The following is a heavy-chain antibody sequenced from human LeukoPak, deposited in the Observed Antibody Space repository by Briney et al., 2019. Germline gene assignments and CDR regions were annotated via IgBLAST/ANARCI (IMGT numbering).Heavy chain of an antibody. V-gene: IGHV3-48*03. CDR1: GFTFSSYE. CDR3: ARDPGGTYDY. J-gene: IGHJ4*02. CDR2: ISSSGSTI. Sequence: GGSLRLSCAASGFTFSSYEMNWVRQAPGKGLEWVSYISSSGSTIYYADSVKGRFTISRDNSKNTLYLQMNSLRAEDTAVYYCARDPGGTYDYWGQGTLVTVSS. D-gene: IGHD2-15*01.